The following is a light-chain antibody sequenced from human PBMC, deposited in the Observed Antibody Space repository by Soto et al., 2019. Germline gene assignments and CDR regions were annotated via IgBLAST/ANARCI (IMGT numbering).Light chain of an antibody. CDR3: QQYDNLPIT. CDR2: DAS. V-gene: IGKV1-33*01. J-gene: IGKJ5*01. Sequence: DIQMTQSPSTLSSSVGDRVTITCLASQSIGVWLSWYQHKPGRAPKLLIYDASTLQTGVPSRFSGSGSGTDFTFTISSLQPEDIATYYCQQYDNLPITFGQGTRLEI. CDR1: QSIGVW.